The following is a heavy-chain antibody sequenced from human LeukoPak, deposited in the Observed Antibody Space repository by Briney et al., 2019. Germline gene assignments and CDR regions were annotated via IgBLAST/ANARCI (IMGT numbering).Heavy chain of an antibody. CDR1: GGSIRNNNYY. V-gene: IGHV4-39*01. J-gene: IGHJ4*02. CDR2: IYYSGSP. CDR3: ATWRTAKTGFDY. D-gene: IGHD1-1*01. Sequence: PSETLSLTCTGSGGSIRNNNYYWAWIRQPPGKGLECIGSIYYSGSPYYNPSLKSRVTISVDTSKNQFSLRLSSVTAADTAVYYCATWRTAKTGFDYWGQGTLVTVSS.